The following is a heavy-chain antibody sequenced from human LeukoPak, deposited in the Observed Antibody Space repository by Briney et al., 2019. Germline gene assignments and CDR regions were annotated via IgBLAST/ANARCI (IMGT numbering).Heavy chain of an antibody. J-gene: IGHJ5*02. CDR1: GGSISSSSYY. V-gene: IGHV4-39*07. Sequence: SETLSLTCTVSGGSISSSSYYWGWIRQPPGKGLEWIGSIYYSGSTYYNPSLKSRVTISVDTSKNQFSLKLSSVTAADTAVYYCARGLYPLIPRYSSGWYYNWFDPLGQGTLVTVSS. CDR3: ARGLYPLIPRYSSGWYYNWFDP. D-gene: IGHD6-19*01. CDR2: IYYSGST.